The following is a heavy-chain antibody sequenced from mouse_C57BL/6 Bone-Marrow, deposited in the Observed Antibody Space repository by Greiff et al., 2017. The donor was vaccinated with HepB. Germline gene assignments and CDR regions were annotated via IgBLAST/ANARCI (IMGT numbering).Heavy chain of an antibody. CDR3: TGFPPPAWFAW. CDR2: IDPEDGDT. CDR1: GFNIKDYY. Sequence: EVKLVESGAELVRPGASVKLSCTASGFNIKDYYMHWVKQRPEQGLEWIGRIDPEDGDTEYAPKFQGKATMTADTSSNTAYLQLSSLTSEDTAVYYCTGFPPPAWFAWWGQGTLVTVSA. V-gene: IGHV14-1*01. J-gene: IGHJ3*01.